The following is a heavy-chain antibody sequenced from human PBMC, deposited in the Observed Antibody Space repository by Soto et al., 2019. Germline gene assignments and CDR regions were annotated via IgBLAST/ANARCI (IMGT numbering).Heavy chain of an antibody. CDR3: AKVRGETLVHYNAMDV. CDR2: TSHSGSST. CDR1: GFTFSTYA. D-gene: IGHD6-6*01. V-gene: IGHV3-23*01. Sequence: PGGSLRLSCAASGFTFSTYAMSWVRQAPARGLEWVSGTSHSGSSTYYADSVKGRFTISRDNSKNTLYLQMNSLRAEDTAVYYCAKVRGETLVHYNAMDVWGQGTKVTVSS. J-gene: IGHJ6*02.